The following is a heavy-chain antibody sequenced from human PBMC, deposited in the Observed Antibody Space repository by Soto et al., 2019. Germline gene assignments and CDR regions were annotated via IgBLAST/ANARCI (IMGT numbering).Heavy chain of an antibody. CDR3: ARLATMVRGGVGPLDYYYGMDV. Sequence: PSETLSLTCTVSGGSISSYSWSWIRQPPGKGLEWIWYIYHSGSTYYNPSLKSRVTISVDRSKNQFSLNLSSLTAADTAVYYCARLATMVRGGVGPLDYYYGMDVWGQGTTVTVSS. D-gene: IGHD3-10*01. CDR2: IYHSGST. V-gene: IGHV4-30-2*01. CDR1: GGSISSYS. J-gene: IGHJ6*02.